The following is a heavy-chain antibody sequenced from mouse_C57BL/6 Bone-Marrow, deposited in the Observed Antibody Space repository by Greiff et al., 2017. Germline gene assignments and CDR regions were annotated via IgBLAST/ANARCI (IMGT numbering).Heavy chain of an antibody. Sequence: QVQLQQPGPELVKPGASVKLSCKASGYTFTSYWMHWVKQRPGQGLEWIGNINPSNGGTNYNEKFKSKATLTVDKSSSTAYMQLSSLTSEDSAVYYYARRLSYYYGSSYFDYWGQGTTLTVSS. V-gene: IGHV1-53*01. J-gene: IGHJ2*01. CDR3: ARRLSYYYGSSYFDY. CDR1: GYTFTSYW. D-gene: IGHD1-1*01. CDR2: INPSNGGT.